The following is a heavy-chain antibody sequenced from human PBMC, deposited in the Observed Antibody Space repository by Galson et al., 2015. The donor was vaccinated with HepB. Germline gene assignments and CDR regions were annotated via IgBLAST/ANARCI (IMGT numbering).Heavy chain of an antibody. D-gene: IGHD5-12*01. J-gene: IGHJ4*02. Sequence: SLRLSCATSGFTFGDYTMSWFRQAPGKGLDWVGFIRTKAYGGTTEYAASVKGRFSISRDDSKSIAYLQMNSLKTEDTAVYFCTRDRRGGYGPFDYWGQGTLVTVSS. CDR3: TRDRRGGYGPFDY. V-gene: IGHV3-49*03. CDR2: IRTKAYGGTT. CDR1: GFTFGDYT.